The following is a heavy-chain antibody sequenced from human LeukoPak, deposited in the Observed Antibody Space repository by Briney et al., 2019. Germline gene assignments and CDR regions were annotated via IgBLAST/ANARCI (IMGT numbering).Heavy chain of an antibody. D-gene: IGHD3-22*01. CDR1: GFTLGTHC. CDR2: ISSSSNYI. Sequence: PGGSLRLSCAASGFTLGTHCMTWVRQAPGKGLEWVSSISSSSNYIHYADSVKGRFTISRDNAENSLHLQMNGLRAEDTAMYYCVRSQGGYYYDSSGYYQGPLDYWGQGTLVTVSS. V-gene: IGHV3-21*01. CDR3: VRSQGGYYYDSSGYYQGPLDY. J-gene: IGHJ4*02.